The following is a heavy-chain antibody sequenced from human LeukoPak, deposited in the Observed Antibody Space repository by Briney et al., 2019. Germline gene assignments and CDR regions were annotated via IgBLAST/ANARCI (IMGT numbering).Heavy chain of an antibody. CDR3: ARSIFRGYCSGGSCPYYYYMDV. D-gene: IGHD2-15*01. J-gene: IGHJ6*03. Sequence: SETLSLTCTVSGGSIRSSSNYYWGWIRQPPGKGLECIGSIYYSGSTFYNPSLKSRVTISVDTSKNQFSLKLSSVTAADTAVYYCARSIFRGYCSGGSCPYYYYMDVWGKGTTVTVSS. CDR2: IYYSGST. V-gene: IGHV4-39*07. CDR1: GGSIRSSSNYY.